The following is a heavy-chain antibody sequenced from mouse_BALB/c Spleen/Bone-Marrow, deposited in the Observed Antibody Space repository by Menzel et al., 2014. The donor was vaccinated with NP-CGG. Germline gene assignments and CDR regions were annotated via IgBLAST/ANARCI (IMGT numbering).Heavy chain of an antibody. V-gene: IGHV1-4*01. Sequence: QVQLQQSGAELARPGASVKMSCKASGYTFTTYTMHWVKQRPGQGLEWIGYINPSSGYTNYNQKFKDTATLTADKSSSTACLQLSSLTSEESAVYYCARWELGGFDYWGQGTTLTVSS. CDR3: ARWELGGFDY. D-gene: IGHD4-1*01. J-gene: IGHJ2*01. CDR2: INPSSGYT. CDR1: GYTFTTYT.